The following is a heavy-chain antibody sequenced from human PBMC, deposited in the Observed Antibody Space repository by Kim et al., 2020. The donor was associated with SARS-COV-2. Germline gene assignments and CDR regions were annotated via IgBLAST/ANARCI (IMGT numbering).Heavy chain of an antibody. Sequence: GGSLRLSCVASGFTFNNYAMHWVRQPPGKGLEWVAVISYDGSIKYYADSLKGQFTVSRDSSHNTLYLQMRSLRPEDTALYYCAKSIDFFWFKKGLNSFD. CDR1: GFTFNNYA. CDR2: ISYDGSIK. J-gene: IGHJ3*01. V-gene: IGHV3-30*18. D-gene: IGHD3-10*01. CDR3: AKSIDFFWFKKGLNSFD.